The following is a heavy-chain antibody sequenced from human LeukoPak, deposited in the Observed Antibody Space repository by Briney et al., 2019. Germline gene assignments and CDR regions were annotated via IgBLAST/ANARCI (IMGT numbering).Heavy chain of an antibody. CDR3: ARDPLGSSSWSDAFDI. CDR1: GFTFSSYE. CDR2: ISSGGSTL. V-gene: IGHV3-48*03. J-gene: IGHJ3*02. D-gene: IGHD6-13*01. Sequence: PGGSLRLSCAASGFTFSSYEMNWVRRAPGKGLDWVSYISSGGSTLYYADSVKGRFTISRDNAKNSLYLQMNSLRAEDTAVYYCARDPLGSSSWSDAFDIWGQGTMVTVSS.